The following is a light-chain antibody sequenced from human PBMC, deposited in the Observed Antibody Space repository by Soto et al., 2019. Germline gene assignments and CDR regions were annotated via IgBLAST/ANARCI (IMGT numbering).Light chain of an antibody. J-gene: IGLJ2*01. CDR1: SSDVGGYKY. CDR2: DVD. Sequence: QSVLTQPASVSGSPGQSITISCTGTSSDVGGYKYVSWYQQHPGKAPKLMIYDVDVRPSGVSNRVSGSKSGNTASLTISGLQTQDEAAYYCTSYTIINTVVFGGGTQLTVL. V-gene: IGLV2-14*03. CDR3: TSYTIINTVV.